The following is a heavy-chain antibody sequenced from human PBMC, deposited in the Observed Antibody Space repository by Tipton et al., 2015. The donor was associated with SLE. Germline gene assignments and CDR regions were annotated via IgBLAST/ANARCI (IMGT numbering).Heavy chain of an antibody. J-gene: IGHJ6*03. CDR2: IDYTANP. CDR1: GGSIGSFY. CDR3: ANWGPIVYYYYYMDV. Sequence: TLSLTCTVSGGSIGSFYWSWIRQPPGKGLEWIGNIDYTANPNYSPSLKSRVTISIDTSTNHFSLKLRSVTAADTAVYYCANWGPIVYYYYYMDVWGKGTTVTVSS. D-gene: IGHD3-16*01. V-gene: IGHV4-59*12.